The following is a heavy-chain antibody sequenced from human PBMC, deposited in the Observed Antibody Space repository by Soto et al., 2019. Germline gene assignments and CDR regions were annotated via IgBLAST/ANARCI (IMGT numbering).Heavy chain of an antibody. CDR2: SSNSGSFT. V-gene: IGHV3-11*06. CDR3: VRSGDNYNLLDY. Sequence: GGSLRLSCAASGFTFSDDYMSWIRQAPGKGLEWIGYSSNSGSFTRYADSVKGRFSISRDNAKNSLYLQINSLRGDDTAIYYCVRSGDNYNLLDYWRQGT. CDR1: GFTFSDDY. D-gene: IGHD1-1*01. J-gene: IGHJ4*02.